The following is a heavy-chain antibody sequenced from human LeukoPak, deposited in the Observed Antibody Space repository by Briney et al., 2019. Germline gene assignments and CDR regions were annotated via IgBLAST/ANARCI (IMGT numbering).Heavy chain of an antibody. V-gene: IGHV3-74*01. Sequence: GGSLRLSCAAPGFTLGNAWMHWVRQAPGEGLVWVSRIDSDGTTTIYADSVKGRFTISRDNAKNTVYLQMNSLRVEDTAVYYCARDRPHNWFDPWGQGTLVTVSS. J-gene: IGHJ5*02. D-gene: IGHD1-14*01. CDR1: GFTLGNAW. CDR3: ARDRPHNWFDP. CDR2: IDSDGTTT.